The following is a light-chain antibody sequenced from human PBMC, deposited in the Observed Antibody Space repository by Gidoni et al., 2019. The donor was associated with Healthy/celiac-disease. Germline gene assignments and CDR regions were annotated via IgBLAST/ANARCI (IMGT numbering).Light chain of an antibody. V-gene: IGKV1D-43*01. Sequence: IQMTQSPSSLSASVGDRVTITCRASQGISNYYLQSGVPSKFSGSGSGTDFTLTISSLQPEDFATYYCQQYNSYPPVTFGPGTKVDIK. CDR3: QQYNSYPPVT. CDR2: Y. CDR1: QGISN. J-gene: IGKJ3*01.